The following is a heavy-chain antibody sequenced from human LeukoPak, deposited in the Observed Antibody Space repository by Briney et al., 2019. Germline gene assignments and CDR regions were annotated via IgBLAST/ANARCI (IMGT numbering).Heavy chain of an antibody. D-gene: IGHD3-9*01. CDR3: ASRPKPPYYDILTGYGMDV. Sequence: GGSLRLSCAASGFIFTDYWMNWVRQAPGKGLEWVAVISYDGSNKYYADSVKGRFTISRDNSKNTLYLQMNSLRAEDTAVYYCASRPKPPYYDILTGYGMDVWGQGTTVTVSS. V-gene: IGHV3-30*03. CDR1: GFIFTDYW. J-gene: IGHJ6*02. CDR2: ISYDGSNK.